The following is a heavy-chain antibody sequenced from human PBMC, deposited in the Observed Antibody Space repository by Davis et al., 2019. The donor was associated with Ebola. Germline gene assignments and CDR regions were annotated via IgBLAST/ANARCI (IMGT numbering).Heavy chain of an antibody. D-gene: IGHD2-2*01. Sequence: GSLRLSCVASGFTLNNAWMSWVRQAPGKGLEWVGLIKRKTDGGTTDYAAPVKGRFAMSRDDSKNTLYLQMNSLKTEDTAVYYCTADVVPAATRGVYYYYYYMDVWGKGTTVTVSS. J-gene: IGHJ6*03. CDR2: IKRKTDGGTT. V-gene: IGHV3-15*01. CDR1: GFTLNNAW. CDR3: TADVVPAATRGVYYYYYYMDV.